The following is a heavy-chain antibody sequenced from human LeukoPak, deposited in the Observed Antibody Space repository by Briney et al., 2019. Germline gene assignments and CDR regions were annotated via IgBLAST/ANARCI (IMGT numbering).Heavy chain of an antibody. J-gene: IGHJ5*02. Sequence: GASVKVSCKASGYTFTGYYMHWVRQPPGQGLEWMGWINPNSGSTNYAQKFQGRVTMTRDTSISTAYMELSRLSSDDTAVYYCARGSGEVTNWFDPWGQGTLVTVSS. V-gene: IGHV1-2*02. CDR1: GYTFTGYY. D-gene: IGHD1-14*01. CDR2: INPNSGST. CDR3: ARGSGEVTNWFDP.